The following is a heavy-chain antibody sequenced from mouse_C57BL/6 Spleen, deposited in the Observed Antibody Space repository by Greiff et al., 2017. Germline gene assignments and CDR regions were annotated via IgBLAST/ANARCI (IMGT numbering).Heavy chain of an antibody. CDR2: ISSGSSTI. D-gene: IGHD2-3*01. CDR3: ARDDGYLFDY. Sequence: EVKVEESGGGLVKPGGSLKLSCAASGFTFSDYGMHWVRQAPEKGLEWVAYISSGSSTIYYADTVKGRFTISRDNAKNTLFLQMASLRSEDTAMYYCARDDGYLFDYWGQGTTLTVSS. J-gene: IGHJ2*01. V-gene: IGHV5-17*01. CDR1: GFTFSDYG.